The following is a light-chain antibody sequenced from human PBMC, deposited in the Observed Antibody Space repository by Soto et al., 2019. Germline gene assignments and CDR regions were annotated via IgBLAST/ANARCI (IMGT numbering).Light chain of an antibody. Sequence: EIVLTQSPGTLSLSPGERATLSCRASQSVSNNYLAWYQQKPGQAPRLLIYDASTRATGIPDRVSGSGSGTDFTLTISRLEAEDFAVYYCQQYGTSRTFGQGTKVDIK. V-gene: IGKV3-20*01. J-gene: IGKJ1*01. CDR2: DAS. CDR3: QQYGTSRT. CDR1: QSVSNNY.